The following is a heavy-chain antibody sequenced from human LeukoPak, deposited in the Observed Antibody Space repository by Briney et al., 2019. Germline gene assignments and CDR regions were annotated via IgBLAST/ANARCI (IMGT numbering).Heavy chain of an antibody. CDR1: GASFTGYY. CDR2: FTHIGST. Sequence: PSETLSLTCTVYGASFTGYYWSWIRQPPGKGLEWIGEFTHIGSTNYSPSLESRVTISVDTSKNQSSLKLSSVTAADTAVYYCARGNRRLAYYGSGSRLPFDYWGQGTLVTVSS. J-gene: IGHJ4*02. D-gene: IGHD3-10*01. V-gene: IGHV4-34*01. CDR3: ARGNRRLAYYGSGSRLPFDY.